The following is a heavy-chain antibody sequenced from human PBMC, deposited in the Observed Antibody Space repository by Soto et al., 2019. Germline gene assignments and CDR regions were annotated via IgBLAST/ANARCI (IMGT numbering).Heavy chain of an antibody. V-gene: IGHV4-61*01. D-gene: IGHD3-16*01. CDR2: IYYSGST. Sequence: QVQLQESGPGLVKPSETLSLTCTVSGASVSSDSYYWSWIRQPPGKGLEWIGFIYYSGSTNYNPSPKRRVTMSVDTTKNQSSLKLRSVTAADTAVYYCARDLVHDPDYDMDVWGQGTTVTVS. CDR1: GASVSSDSYY. CDR3: ARDLVHDPDYDMDV. J-gene: IGHJ6*02.